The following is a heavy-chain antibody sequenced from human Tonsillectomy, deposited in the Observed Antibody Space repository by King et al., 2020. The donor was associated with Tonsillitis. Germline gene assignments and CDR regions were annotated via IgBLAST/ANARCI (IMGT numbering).Heavy chain of an antibody. J-gene: IGHJ4*02. V-gene: IGHV3-30*02. CDR2: IRNDGSNK. CDR3: ARPYSSSHFDS. CDR1: GFTFSSYG. Sequence: VQLVESGGGVVQPGGSLRISCAASGFTFSSYGMHWVRQAPGKGLEWVAFIRNDGSNKYYADSVKGRFTISRDNSKNTLYLQMNSLRAEDTAVYFCARPYSSSHFDSWGQGTLVTVSS. D-gene: IGHD6-6*01.